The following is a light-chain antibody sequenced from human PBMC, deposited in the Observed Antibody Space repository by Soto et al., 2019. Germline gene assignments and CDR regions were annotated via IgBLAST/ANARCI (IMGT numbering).Light chain of an antibody. V-gene: IGKV4-1*01. CDR2: WAS. Sequence: DIVMTQSPDSLAVSLGERATINCKSSQSVLYSSSNKNYLAWYQQKPRQPPKLLIYWASTRESGVPDRFSGSGSGTDFTLTISSLQAEDVAVYYCQQSYSTPTVGQGTKVDSK. CDR3: QQSYSTPT. CDR1: QSVLYSSSNKNY. J-gene: IGKJ1*01.